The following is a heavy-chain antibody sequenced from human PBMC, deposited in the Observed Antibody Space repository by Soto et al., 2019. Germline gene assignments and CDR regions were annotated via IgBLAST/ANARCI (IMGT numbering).Heavy chain of an antibody. D-gene: IGHD4-4*01. V-gene: IGHV4-30-4*01. CDR1: GGSISSGDYY. J-gene: IGHJ4*02. CDR3: ARVFSNYDGYYFDY. CDR2: IYYSGST. Sequence: SETLSLTCTVSGGSISSGDYYWSWIRQPPGKGLEWIGYIYYSGSTYYNPSLKSRVTISVDTSKNQFSLKLSSVTAADTAVYYCARVFSNYDGYYFDYWGQGTLVTVSS.